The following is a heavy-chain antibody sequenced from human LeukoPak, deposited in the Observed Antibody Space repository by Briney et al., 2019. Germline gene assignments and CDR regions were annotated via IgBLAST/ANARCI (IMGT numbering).Heavy chain of an antibody. CDR2: ISGSGGST. Sequence: RGSRSLSCAASGFTFSSYAMSWARQAPGKGLEWVSGISGSGGSTYYADSVKGRFTISRDNSKNTLYLQMNSLRAEDTAVYYCAKAVLGWPGAFDIWGLGTMVTDCS. J-gene: IGHJ3*02. CDR1: GFTFSSYA. CDR3: AKAVLGWPGAFDI. V-gene: IGHV3-23*01. D-gene: IGHD3-16*01.